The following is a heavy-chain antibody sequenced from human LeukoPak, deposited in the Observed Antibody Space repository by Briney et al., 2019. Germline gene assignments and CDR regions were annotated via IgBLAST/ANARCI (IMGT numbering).Heavy chain of an antibody. V-gene: IGHV4-30-2*01. CDR3: ARVIQGYYGSGSYYNSTPYYYYYYGMDV. D-gene: IGHD3-10*01. CDR1: GGSISSGGYS. CDR2: IYHSGST. Sequence: SQTLSLTCAVSGGSISSGGYSWSWIRQPPGKGLEWIGYIYHSGSTYYNPSLKSRVTISVDRSKNQFSLKLSSVTAVDTAVYYCARVIQGYYGSGSYYNSTPYYYYYYGMDVWGKGTTVTVSS. J-gene: IGHJ6*04.